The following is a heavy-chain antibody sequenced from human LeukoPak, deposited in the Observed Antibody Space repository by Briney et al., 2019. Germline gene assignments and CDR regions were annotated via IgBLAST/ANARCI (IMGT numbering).Heavy chain of an antibody. D-gene: IGHD6-13*01. J-gene: IGHJ4*02. Sequence: SETLSLTCTVSGGSISSHYWSWIRQPPGKGLEWFGYIYYSGSTNYNPSLKSRVTISVDTSKNQFSLKLSSVTAADTAVYYCASEAAAGPPYFDYWGQGTLVTVSS. V-gene: IGHV4-59*11. CDR2: IYYSGST. CDR3: ASEAAAGPPYFDY. CDR1: GGSISSHY.